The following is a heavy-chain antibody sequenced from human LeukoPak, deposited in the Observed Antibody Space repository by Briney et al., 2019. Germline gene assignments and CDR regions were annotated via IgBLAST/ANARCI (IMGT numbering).Heavy chain of an antibody. V-gene: IGHV3-74*01. Sequence: GGSLRLSCAASGFTFTRYWMHWVRQAPGKGLVWVSRINTDGSSTAYADSVKGRFTVSRDNSKNTLYLQMNSLRTEDTAVYYCAKGDSSWGQGTMVTVSS. CDR3: AKGDSS. D-gene: IGHD3-22*01. CDR1: GFTFTRYW. J-gene: IGHJ3*01. CDR2: INTDGSST.